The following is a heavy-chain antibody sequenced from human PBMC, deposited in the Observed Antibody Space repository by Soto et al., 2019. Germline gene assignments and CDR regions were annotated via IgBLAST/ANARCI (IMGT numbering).Heavy chain of an antibody. CDR2: IYYSGNT. V-gene: IGHV4-31*02. Sequence: QVRLQEWGPGLVKPSQTLSLKCSVSGGSITTGGRYWSWIRQLPGKGLEWIGDIYYSGNTYYNESLHSRGTISVEAAKNQFSLQLSSVTAADTAVYYCAQALVFTGGDGFDIWGQGRLVTVSS. D-gene: IGHD1-1*01. J-gene: IGHJ3*02. CDR1: GGSITTGGRY. CDR3: AQALVFTGGDGFDI.